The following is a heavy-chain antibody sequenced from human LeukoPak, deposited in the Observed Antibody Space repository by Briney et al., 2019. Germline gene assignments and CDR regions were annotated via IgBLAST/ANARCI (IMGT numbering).Heavy chain of an antibody. CDR1: GFTFSSYW. CDR3: ARDRGGAYDFWSGYYTGYFDY. V-gene: IGHV3-7*01. CDR2: IKGDGSEK. Sequence: GGSLRLSCAASGFTFSSYWMTWVRQAPGKGLEWVGNIKGDGSEKYYVDSVKGRFTISRDNAKNSLYLQMNSLRAEDTAVYYCARDRGGAYDFWSGYYTGYFDYWGQGTLVPVSS. J-gene: IGHJ4*02. D-gene: IGHD3-3*01.